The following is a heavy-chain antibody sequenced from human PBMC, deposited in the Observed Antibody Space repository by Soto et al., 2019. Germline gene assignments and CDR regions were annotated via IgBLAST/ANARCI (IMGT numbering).Heavy chain of an antibody. CDR1: GGSISKSSYY. CDR2: MSYSGST. Sequence: SETLSLTCTVSGGSISKSSYYWVWIRQPPGKGLEWVGSMSYSGSTYYNPSLKSRVAISVDTSKNQLSLQVSSVTAADTAVYYRSRRAPEGFDPWGQGTLVTVYS. J-gene: IGHJ5*02. V-gene: IGHV4-39*01. CDR3: SRRAPEGFDP.